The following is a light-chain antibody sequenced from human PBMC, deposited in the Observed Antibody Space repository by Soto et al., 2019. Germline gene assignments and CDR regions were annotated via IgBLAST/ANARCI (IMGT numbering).Light chain of an antibody. CDR2: WAS. CDR3: KYYFTLPGA. J-gene: IGKJ2*01. Sequence: DIVMTQSPDSLAVSLGERATINCKSSQSVLYSSNNKNYLAWYQQKPGQPPKLLIYWASTRASRVPARFSGSESGTDFTQRIRSIPSENEAVSYDKYYFTLPGAFG. V-gene: IGKV4-1*01. CDR1: QSVLYSSNNKNY.